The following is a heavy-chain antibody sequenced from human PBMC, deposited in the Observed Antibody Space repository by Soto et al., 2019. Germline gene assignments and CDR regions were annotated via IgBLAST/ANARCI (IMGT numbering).Heavy chain of an antibody. Sequence: EVQLVESGGGLVQPGGSLRLSCAASGFTFSNYWMNWVRQAPGKGLEWVANIKEDGSQTYHVDSVKGRFTISRDNAKRSLYLQMNSLRAEDTAMYYCARTRQGVYIDYWGQGTLVTVSS. J-gene: IGHJ4*02. V-gene: IGHV3-7*01. CDR2: IKEDGSQT. D-gene: IGHD6-13*01. CDR1: GFTFSNYW. CDR3: ARTRQGVYIDY.